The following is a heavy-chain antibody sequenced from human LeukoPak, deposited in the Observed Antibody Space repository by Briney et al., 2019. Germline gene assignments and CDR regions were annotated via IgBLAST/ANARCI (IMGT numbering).Heavy chain of an antibody. D-gene: IGHD6-19*01. CDR2: IKQDGSEK. J-gene: IGHJ6*02. Sequence: QPGGSLRLSCAASGFTFSNYWMSWVRQAPGKGLEWVANIKQDGSEKYYVDSVKGRFTISRDNAKNSLYLQMNSLRAEDTAVYYCARETAVAGTVQVYYYYYGMDVWGQGTTVTVSS. CDR1: GFTFSNYW. V-gene: IGHV3-7*04. CDR3: ARETAVAGTVQVYYYYYGMDV.